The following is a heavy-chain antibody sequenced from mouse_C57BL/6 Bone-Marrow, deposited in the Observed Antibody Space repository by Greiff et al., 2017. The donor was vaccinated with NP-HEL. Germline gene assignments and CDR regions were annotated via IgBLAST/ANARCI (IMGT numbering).Heavy chain of an antibody. Sequence: VQLQQSGPELVKPGASVKISCKASGYTFTDYYMNWVKQSHGKSLEWIGDINPNNGGTSYNQKFKGKATLTVDKSSSTAYMELRSLTSEDSAVXYCARATYYGYDRAMEYWGQGTSVTDCS. CDR1: GYTFTDYY. D-gene: IGHD2-9*01. V-gene: IGHV1-26*01. CDR3: ARATYYGYDRAMEY. J-gene: IGHJ4*01. CDR2: INPNNGGT.